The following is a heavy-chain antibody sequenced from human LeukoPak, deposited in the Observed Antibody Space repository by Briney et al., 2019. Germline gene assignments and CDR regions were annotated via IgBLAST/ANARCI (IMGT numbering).Heavy chain of an antibody. J-gene: IGHJ6*02. CDR3: ARAGTKYYYGSGSYFGMDV. CDR2: IYPGDSDT. V-gene: IGHV5-51*01. D-gene: IGHD3-10*01. CDR1: GYSFTSYW. Sequence: GESLKISYKGSGYSFTSYWIGWVRQMPGKGLEWMGIIYPGDSDTRYSPSFQGRVTISADKSISIAYLQWSSLKASDTAMYYCARAGTKYYYGSGSYFGMDVWGQGTTVTVSS.